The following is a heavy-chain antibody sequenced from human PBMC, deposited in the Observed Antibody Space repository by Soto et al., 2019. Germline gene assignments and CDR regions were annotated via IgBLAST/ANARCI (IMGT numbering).Heavy chain of an antibody. J-gene: IGHJ4*02. CDR2: MSYDGSQK. CDR1: GFTFTNYA. Sequence: QVQLVESGGGVVQPGRSLRLSCAASGFTFTNYAMHWDRRSPGKGLEWVALMSYDGSQKYYTDSVKGRFIISRDNSKNTLYLQVNSLRAEDTAVYYCPRDMDDILTGYLDYWGQGTLVIVSS. V-gene: IGHV3-30-3*01. CDR3: PRDMDDILTGYLDY. D-gene: IGHD3-9*01.